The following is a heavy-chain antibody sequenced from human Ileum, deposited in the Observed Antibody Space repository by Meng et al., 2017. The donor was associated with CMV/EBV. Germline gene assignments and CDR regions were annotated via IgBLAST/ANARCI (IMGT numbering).Heavy chain of an antibody. Sequence: QLLGSGGGLVQPGGSLRVSCAASGFTFSDAAMSWIRQAPGKGLKWVSAVSGDGGSAVYADFMKDRFTISRDNSKNTVYLQMNSLRAEDTAVYYCVGLLTGYNSHHWGQGTLVTVSS. D-gene: IGHD3-9*01. J-gene: IGHJ5*02. CDR1: GFTFSDAA. CDR2: VSGDGGSA. V-gene: IGHV3-23*01. CDR3: VGLLTGYNSHH.